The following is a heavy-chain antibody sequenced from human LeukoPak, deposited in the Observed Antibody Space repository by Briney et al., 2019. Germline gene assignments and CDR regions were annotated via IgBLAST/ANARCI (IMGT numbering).Heavy chain of an antibody. CDR2: IYYSGST. D-gene: IGHD6-19*01. Sequence: PSETLSLTCTVSGGSISSYYWSWIRQPPGKGLEWIGSIYYSGSTYYNPSLKSRVTISVDTSKNQFSLKLSSVTAADTAVYYCARQAVAGSVFDYWGQGTLVTVSS. CDR3: ARQAVAGSVFDY. J-gene: IGHJ4*02. CDR1: GGSISSYY. V-gene: IGHV4-59*05.